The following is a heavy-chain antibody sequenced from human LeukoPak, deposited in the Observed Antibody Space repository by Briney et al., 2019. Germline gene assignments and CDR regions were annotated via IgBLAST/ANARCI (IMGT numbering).Heavy chain of an antibody. J-gene: IGHJ6*03. CDR1: GFTFSSYA. CDR2: ISYDGSNK. CDR3: ARAVLGSYYDSSGFYYYYMDV. Sequence: GGSLRLSCAASGFTFSSYAMHWVRQAPGKGLEWVAVISYDGSNKYYADSVKGRFTISRDNSKNTLYLQMNSLRAEDTAVYYCARAVLGSYYDSSGFYYYYMDVWGKGTTVTVSS. V-gene: IGHV3-30*04. D-gene: IGHD3-22*01.